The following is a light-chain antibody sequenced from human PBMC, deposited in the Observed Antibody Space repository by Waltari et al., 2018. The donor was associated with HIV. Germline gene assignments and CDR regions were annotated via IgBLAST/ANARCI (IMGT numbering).Light chain of an antibody. CDR1: SGHSNYA. CDR2: VNSDGSH. CDR3: LTWDTGIGV. J-gene: IGLJ3*02. Sequence: QVVLTQSPSASASLGASVKLTCTLSSGHSNYAIAWHQQQSETVPLYLMKVNSDGSHNNGDGIPDRFSGSSSGAERYLTISSLQSEDEADYYCLTWDTGIGVFGGGTKLTVL. V-gene: IGLV4-69*01.